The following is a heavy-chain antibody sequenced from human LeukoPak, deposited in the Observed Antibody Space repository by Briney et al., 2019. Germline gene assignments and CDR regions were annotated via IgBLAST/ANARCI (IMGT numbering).Heavy chain of an antibody. Sequence: GGSLRLSCAGSGFIFNSAWMSWVRQAPGKGLEWVGRIKSKKDGETTDYAAPVKGRFIVSRDDSKDTLYLQMNSLRAEDTAVYYCAKDSRGYSYGLFDYWGQGTLVTVSS. D-gene: IGHD5-18*01. J-gene: IGHJ4*02. CDR3: AKDSRGYSYGLFDY. CDR1: GFIFNSAW. CDR2: IKSKKDGETT. V-gene: IGHV3-15*05.